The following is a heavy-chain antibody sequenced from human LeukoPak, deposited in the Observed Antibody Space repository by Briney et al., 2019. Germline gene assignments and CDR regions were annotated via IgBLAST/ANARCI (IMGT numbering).Heavy chain of an antibody. CDR3: ATFVIGAFSPHFDN. Sequence: GGSLRLSCAASGITFSDYYMSWVRQAPGKGLEWVSYIGSTGSPIKYAESVEGRFTTSRDNAKKSLYLQMNSLRADDSAVYYCATFVIGAFSPHFDNWGQGTLVTVSS. D-gene: IGHD3-3*02. J-gene: IGHJ4*02. CDR2: IGSTGSPI. V-gene: IGHV3-11*04. CDR1: GITFSDYY.